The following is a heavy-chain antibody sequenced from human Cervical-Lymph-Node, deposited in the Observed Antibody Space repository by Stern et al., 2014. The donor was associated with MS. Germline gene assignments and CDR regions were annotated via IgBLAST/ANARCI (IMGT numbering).Heavy chain of an antibody. CDR2: IYYSGST. CDR3: ARDMYYYDSRGTSAYNWFDP. J-gene: IGHJ5*02. V-gene: IGHV4-31*03. CDR1: GGSISSGGYY. Sequence: VQLEESGPGLVKPSQTLSLTCTVSGGSISSGGYYWSWIRQHPGKGLEWIGNIYYSGSTYYNPSLKSRVTISVDTSKNQFSLKLSSVTAADTAVYYCARDMYYYDSRGTSAYNWFDPWGQGTLVTVSS. D-gene: IGHD3-22*01.